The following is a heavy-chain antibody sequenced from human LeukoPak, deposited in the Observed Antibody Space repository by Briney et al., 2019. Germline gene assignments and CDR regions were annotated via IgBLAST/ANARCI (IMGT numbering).Heavy chain of an antibody. D-gene: IGHD4-23*01. CDR2: ISWNSVNI. V-gene: IGHV3-9*01. J-gene: IGHJ4*02. CDR1: GFTFGDYD. Sequence: PGGSLRPSCAASGFTFGDYDMHWVRQAPGKGLEWVSFISWNSVNIDYADSVKGRFTISRDNAKNSLYLQMSSLIPEDTALYYCAKDNTYGGNSGSYPYSWGRGILVTVSS. CDR3: AKDNTYGGNSGSYPYS.